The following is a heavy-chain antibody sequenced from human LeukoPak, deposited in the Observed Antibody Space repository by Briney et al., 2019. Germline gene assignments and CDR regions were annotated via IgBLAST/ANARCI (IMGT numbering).Heavy chain of an antibody. CDR3: ARGRLGVNWFDP. D-gene: IGHD7-27*01. V-gene: IGHV4-34*01. CDR2: INHSGST. Sequence: SETLSLTCAVYGGSFSGYYWSWIRQPPGKGLEWIGEINHSGSTNYNPSLKSRVTISVDTSKNQFSLKLSSVTAADTAVYYCARGRLGVNWFDPWGQGTLATVSS. J-gene: IGHJ5*02. CDR1: GGSFSGYY.